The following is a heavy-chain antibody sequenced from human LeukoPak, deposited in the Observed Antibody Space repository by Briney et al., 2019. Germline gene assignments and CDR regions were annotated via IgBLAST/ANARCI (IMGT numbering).Heavy chain of an antibody. V-gene: IGHV1-69*13. Sequence: SVKVSCKASGGTFSSYAISWARQAPGQGLEWMGGIIPIFGTANYAQKFQGRVTITADESTSTAYMELSSLRSEDTAVYYCARVPAMIAKGPEGHAFDIWGQGTMVTVSS. CDR1: GGTFSSYA. CDR3: ARVPAMIAKGPEGHAFDI. D-gene: IGHD3-22*01. J-gene: IGHJ3*02. CDR2: IIPIFGTA.